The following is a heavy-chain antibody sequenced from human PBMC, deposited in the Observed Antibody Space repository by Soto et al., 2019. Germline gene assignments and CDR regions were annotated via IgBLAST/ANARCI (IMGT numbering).Heavy chain of an antibody. D-gene: IGHD4-17*01. J-gene: IGHJ6*02. CDR2: IKFDGRFT. V-gene: IGHV3-74*01. CDR1: GFTFSDYW. Sequence: EVQLVESGGGLVQPGGSLRLSCVASGFTFSDYWMHWVRQAPGKGLVWASRIKFDGRFTSNEDSVKGRFPISRDNDRNTVHLQMDSLRAEDTGVYYCARGLRTYCGVDVWGQWTTVTVSS. CDR3: ARGLRTYCGVDV.